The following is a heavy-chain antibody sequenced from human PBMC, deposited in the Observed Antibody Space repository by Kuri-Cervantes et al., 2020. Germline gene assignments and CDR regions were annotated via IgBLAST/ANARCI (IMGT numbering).Heavy chain of an antibody. CDR1: GSSVSSGSYY. J-gene: IGHJ4*02. D-gene: IGHD4-17*01. CDR2: IYFSGRT. Sequence: SETLSLTCTVSGSSVSSGSYYWSWIRQPPGKGLEWIGYIYFSGRTNYNPSLKSRVTISVDTSKNQFSLKLSSVTAADTAVYYCAREAAVTTFSRRVRFDYWGQGTLVTVSS. CDR3: AREAAVTTFSRRVRFDY. V-gene: IGHV4-61*01.